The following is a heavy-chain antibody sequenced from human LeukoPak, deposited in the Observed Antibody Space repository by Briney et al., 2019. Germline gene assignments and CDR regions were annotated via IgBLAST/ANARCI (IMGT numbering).Heavy chain of an antibody. CDR1: GFTFPRYD. V-gene: IGHV3-30*18. CDR2: ISYDGSNK. Sequence: GGSLTLSCPASGFTFPRYDMHWLHQAPGKGLEWVAVISYDGSNKYYADSVKGRFTISRDNSKNKLYLQMNSLRAEDTAVYYCAKDYEDILTDYYTSDYCGQGTLVTVSS. J-gene: IGHJ4*02. D-gene: IGHD3-9*01. CDR3: AKDYEDILTDYYTSDY.